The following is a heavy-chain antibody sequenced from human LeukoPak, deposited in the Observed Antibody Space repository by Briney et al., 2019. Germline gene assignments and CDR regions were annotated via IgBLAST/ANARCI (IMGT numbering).Heavy chain of an antibody. CDR3: ARELPPLEKYYFDY. V-gene: IGHV3-33*01. D-gene: IGHD3-3*01. J-gene: IGHJ4*02. CDR1: GFTFRSYG. CDR2: IWYDGSNK. Sequence: GRSLRLSCAASGFTFRSYGMHWVRQAPGKGPQWVAVIWYDGSNKYYADSVKGRFTISRDNSKNTLSLQMNSLRAEDTAVYYCARELPPLEKYYFDYWGQGTLVTVSS.